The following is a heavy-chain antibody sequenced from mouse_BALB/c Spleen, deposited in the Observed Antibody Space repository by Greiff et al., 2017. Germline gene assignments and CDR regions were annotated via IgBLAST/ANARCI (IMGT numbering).Heavy chain of an antibody. Sequence: EVKLVESGGGLVKPGGSLKLSCAASGFTFSDYYMYWVRQTPEKRLEWVATISDGGSYTYYPDSVKGRFTISRDNAKNNLYLQMSSLKSEDTAMYYCARGSGDAMDYWGQGTSVTVSS. J-gene: IGHJ4*01. CDR2: ISDGGSYT. CDR1: GFTFSDYY. CDR3: ARGSGDAMDY. V-gene: IGHV5-4*02.